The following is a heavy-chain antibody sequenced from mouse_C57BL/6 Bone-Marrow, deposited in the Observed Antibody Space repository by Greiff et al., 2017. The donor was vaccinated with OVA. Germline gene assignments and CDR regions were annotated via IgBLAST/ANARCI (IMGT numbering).Heavy chain of an antibody. V-gene: IGHV5-17*01. J-gene: IGHJ4*01. D-gene: IGHD3-1*01. CDR2: ISSGSSTI. CDR3: ARSSYQYAMDY. Sequence: EVKLVESGGGLVKPGGSLKLSCAASGFTFSDYGMHWVRQAPEKGLEWVAYISSGSSTIYYADTVKGRFTISRANAKNTLYLQMTSLRSEDTAMYYCARSSYQYAMDYWGQGTSVTVSS. CDR1: GFTFSDYG.